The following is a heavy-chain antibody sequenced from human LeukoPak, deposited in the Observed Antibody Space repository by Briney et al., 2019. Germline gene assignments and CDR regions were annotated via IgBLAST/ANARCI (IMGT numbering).Heavy chain of an antibody. CDR3: AKDQYRYGSVLTLIVDY. J-gene: IGHJ4*02. CDR1: GFTLSIYG. D-gene: IGHD5-18*01. Sequence: GGSLRLSCAASGFTLSIYGMHWVRQAPGKGLEWVAVISYDGSNKYYADSVKGRFTISRDNSKNTLYLQMNSLRAEDTAVYYCAKDQYRYGSVLTLIVDYWGQGTLVIVSS. V-gene: IGHV3-30*18. CDR2: ISYDGSNK.